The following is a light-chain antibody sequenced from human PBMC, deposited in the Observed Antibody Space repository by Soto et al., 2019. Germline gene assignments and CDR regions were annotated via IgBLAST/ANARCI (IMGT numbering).Light chain of an antibody. J-gene: IGKJ1*01. V-gene: IGKV3-15*01. CDR1: QSVSSN. Sequence: ETVMTQSPATLSVSPGERATLSCRASQSVSSNLAWYQQKPGQPPRLLIYGASTRATGIPARFSGSGSGTQFTLTISSLQSEDFAVYYCQQYNNWPPAWTFGQGTKVDIK. CDR2: GAS. CDR3: QQYNNWPPAWT.